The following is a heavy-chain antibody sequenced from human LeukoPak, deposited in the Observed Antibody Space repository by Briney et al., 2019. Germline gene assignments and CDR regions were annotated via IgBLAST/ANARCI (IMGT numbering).Heavy chain of an antibody. CDR3: AKDQARWDCGGDCPKPY. D-gene: IGHD2-21*01. V-gene: IGHV3-23*01. J-gene: IGHJ4*02. CDR2: ISESAGST. Sequence: GGSLRLSCAASGFNFNDYAMSWVRQAPGKGLEWVSAISESAGSTYYADSVKGRFTISRDNSKNTLYLQMNSLRAEDTAVYYCAKDQARWDCGGDCPKPYWGQGTLVTVSS. CDR1: GFNFNDYA.